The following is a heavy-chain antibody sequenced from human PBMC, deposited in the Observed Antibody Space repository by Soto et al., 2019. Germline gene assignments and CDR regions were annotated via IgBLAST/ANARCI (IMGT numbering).Heavy chain of an antibody. Sequence: FMSLSSAASGFTFSSYGMHWVRQAPGKGLEWVAVIWYDGSNKYYADSVKGRFTISRDNSKNTLYLQMNSLRAEDTAVYYCAREHDSSGYYEFDPWGQGTLVTVSS. D-gene: IGHD3-22*01. CDR1: GFTFSSYG. CDR3: AREHDSSGYYEFDP. CDR2: IWYDGSNK. J-gene: IGHJ5*02. V-gene: IGHV3-33*01.